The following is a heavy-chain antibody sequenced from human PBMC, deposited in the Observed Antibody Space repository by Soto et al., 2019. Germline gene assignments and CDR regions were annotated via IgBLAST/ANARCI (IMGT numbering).Heavy chain of an antibody. CDR3: AKDFGSIAAAGHRYYYGMDV. CDR2: ISYDGSNK. D-gene: IGHD6-13*01. Sequence: QVQLVESGGGVVQPGRSLRLSCAASGFTFSSYGVHWVRQAPGKGLEWVAVISYDGSNKYYADSVKGRFTISRDNSKNTLYLQMNSLRAEDTAVYYCAKDFGSIAAAGHRYYYGMDVWGQGTTVTVSS. V-gene: IGHV3-30*18. J-gene: IGHJ6*02. CDR1: GFTFSSYG.